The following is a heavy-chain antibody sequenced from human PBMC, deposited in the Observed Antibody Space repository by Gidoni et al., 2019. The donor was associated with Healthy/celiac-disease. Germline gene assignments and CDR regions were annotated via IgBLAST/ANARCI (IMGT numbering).Heavy chain of an antibody. V-gene: IGHV3-13*01. J-gene: IGHJ6*02. Sequence: EVQLVESGGGLVQPGGSLRLSCAASGFTFSSYDMHWVRQATGKGLEWVSAIGTAGDTYYPGSVKGRFTISRENAKNSLYLQMNSLRAGDTAVYYCARSIAAAHYGMDVWGQGTTVTVSS. D-gene: IGHD6-13*01. CDR3: ARSIAAAHYGMDV. CDR2: IGTAGDT. CDR1: GFTFSSYD.